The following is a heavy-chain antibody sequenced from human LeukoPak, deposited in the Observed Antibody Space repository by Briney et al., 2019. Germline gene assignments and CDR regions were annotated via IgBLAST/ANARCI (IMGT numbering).Heavy chain of an antibody. CDR2: INHSGST. J-gene: IGHJ4*02. D-gene: IGHD4-17*01. V-gene: IGHV4-34*01. Sequence: PSETLSLTCAVYGGSFSGYYWSWIRQPPGKGLEWIGEINHSGSTNYNPSLKSRVTISVDTSKNQFSLKLSSVTAADTAVYYCARAIGLYGDYGVTLDYWGQGTLVTVSS. CDR3: ARAIGLYGDYGVTLDY. CDR1: GGSFSGYY.